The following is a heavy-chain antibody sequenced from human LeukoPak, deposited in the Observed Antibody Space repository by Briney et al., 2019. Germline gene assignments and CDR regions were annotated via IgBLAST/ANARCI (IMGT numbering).Heavy chain of an antibody. CDR3: TRPVTLATLTDY. CDR2: IRSKAYNATT. Sequence: GGTLRLSCTASGFTFGDYAMSWFRQAPGKGLEWVGFIRSKAYNATTESATTVKCRCTISRDDSRSSAYLQMNSLKTEDTAVYYCTRPVTLATLTDYWGQGTLVTVSS. D-gene: IGHD4-17*01. CDR1: GFTFGDYA. V-gene: IGHV3-49*03. J-gene: IGHJ4*02.